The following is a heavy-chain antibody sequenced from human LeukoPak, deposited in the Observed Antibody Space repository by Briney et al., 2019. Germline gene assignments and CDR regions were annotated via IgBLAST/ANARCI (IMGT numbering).Heavy chain of an antibody. CDR1: GVSIISSSYD. Sequence: SETLSLTCTVSGVSIISSSYDWGWIRQPPGKGLEWIGSVNYGGSTDYNPSLKSRVTISVGASKNQFSLKMRSVTAADTAVYYCARHFDNWGQGTLVTVSS. CDR2: VNYGGST. V-gene: IGHV4-39*01. CDR3: ARHFDN. J-gene: IGHJ4*02.